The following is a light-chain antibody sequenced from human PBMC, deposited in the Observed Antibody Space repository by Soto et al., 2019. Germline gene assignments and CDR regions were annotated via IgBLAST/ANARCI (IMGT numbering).Light chain of an antibody. V-gene: IGLV2-14*02. Sequence: QSALTQPASVSGSPGQSITISCTGSSSDVGTYNLVSWYQQHPGKAPKLIIYEDNKRPSGLSNRFSGSKSGNTASLTISGLQADDESDYYCSSFADSSARDYVFGGGTKVTVL. CDR1: SSDVGTYNL. CDR2: EDN. J-gene: IGLJ1*01. CDR3: SSFADSSARDYV.